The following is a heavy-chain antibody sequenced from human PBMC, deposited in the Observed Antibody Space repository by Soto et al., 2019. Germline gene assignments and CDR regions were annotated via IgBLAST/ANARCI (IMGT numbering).Heavy chain of an antibody. CDR3: ARGGGYYGVLFDY. CDR1: GGAISSSSYF. J-gene: IGHJ4*02. Sequence: QLQLQESGPGLLRPSETLSLTCNASGGAISSSSYFWAWVRQPPGKTLEWIGHILYSGTTHYNESLKRRVTISVDTTTNQFSLRLNSVTPADTAVYYCARGGGYYGVLFDYWGQGTLVPVSS. CDR2: ILYSGTT. D-gene: IGHD4-17*01. V-gene: IGHV4-39*01.